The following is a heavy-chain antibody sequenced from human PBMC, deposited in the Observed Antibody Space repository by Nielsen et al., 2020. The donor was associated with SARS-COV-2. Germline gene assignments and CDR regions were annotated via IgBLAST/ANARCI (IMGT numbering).Heavy chain of an antibody. D-gene: IGHD6-6*01. V-gene: IGHV3-9*01. Sequence: GGSLRLSCAASGFTFDDYAMHWVRQTPGKGLEWVSAISWNSGSIAYADSVKGRFTISRDNVKNSLYLQMNSLRAEDTALYYCSKGYSSSYYSGMDVWGQGTTVTVSS. CDR3: SKGYSSSYYSGMDV. J-gene: IGHJ6*02. CDR2: ISWNSGSI. CDR1: GFTFDDYA.